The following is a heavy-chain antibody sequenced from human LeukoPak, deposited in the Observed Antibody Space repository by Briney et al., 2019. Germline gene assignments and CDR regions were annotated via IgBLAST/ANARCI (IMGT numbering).Heavy chain of an antibody. Sequence: SETLSLTCTVSGGSINYGGWIRQPPGKGLEWIGEINDSGSTNYNPSLKSRVTISVDTSKNQFSLKLTSVTAADTAVYYCARGGWELPEAYFNYWGQGTLVTVSS. D-gene: IGHD1-26*01. CDR3: ARGGWELPEAYFNY. CDR1: GGSINY. J-gene: IGHJ4*02. CDR2: INDSGST. V-gene: IGHV4-34*01.